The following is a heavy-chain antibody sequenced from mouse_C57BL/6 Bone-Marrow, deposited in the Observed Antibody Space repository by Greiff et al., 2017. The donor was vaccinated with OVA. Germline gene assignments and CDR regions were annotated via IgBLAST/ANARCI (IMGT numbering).Heavy chain of an antibody. V-gene: IGHV1-26*01. Sequence: EVQLQQSGPELVKPGASVKISCKASGYTFTDYYMNWVKQSHGKSLEWIGDINPNNGGTSYNQKFKGKATLTVDQSSSTAYMELRSLTSEDSAVYYCAREGYDYDDYYAMDYWGQGTSVTVSS. D-gene: IGHD2-4*01. CDR1: GYTFTDYY. J-gene: IGHJ4*01. CDR3: AREGYDYDDYYAMDY. CDR2: INPNNGGT.